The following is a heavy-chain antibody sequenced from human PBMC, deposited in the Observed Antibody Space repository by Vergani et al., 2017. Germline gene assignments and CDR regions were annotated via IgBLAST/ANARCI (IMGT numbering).Heavy chain of an antibody. J-gene: IGHJ3*02. CDR1: GGSISSEDFY. CDR2: IHYSGTT. CDR3: ARRCSTTCSTMGRAAFDI. V-gene: IGHV4-30-4*01. D-gene: IGHD2-2*01. Sequence: QVQLQESGPGLVKPSETLSLTCTVSGGSISSEDFYWSWIRQPPGKGLEWIGYIHYSGTTYYNSSLKSRVSMSVATSKKQFSLKMNSVTAADTAVYYCARRCSTTCSTMGRAAFDIWGQGTMVTVSS.